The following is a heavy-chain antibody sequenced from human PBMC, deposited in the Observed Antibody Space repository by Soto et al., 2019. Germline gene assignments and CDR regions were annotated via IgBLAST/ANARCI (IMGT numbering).Heavy chain of an antibody. J-gene: IGHJ6*03. V-gene: IGHV1-8*01. Sequence: ASVKVSCKASGYTFTSYDINWVRQATGQGLEWMGWMNPNSGNTGYAQKFQGRVTMTRNTSISTAYMELSSLRSEDTAVYYCARGAAAGKKQKYYYYYYYMDVWGKGTTVTVSS. CDR2: MNPNSGNT. CDR3: ARGAAAGKKQKYYYYYYYMDV. CDR1: GYTFTSYD. D-gene: IGHD6-13*01.